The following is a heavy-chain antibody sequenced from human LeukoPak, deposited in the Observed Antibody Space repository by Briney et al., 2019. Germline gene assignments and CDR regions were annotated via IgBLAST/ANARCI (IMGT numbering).Heavy chain of an antibody. CDR1: GYTFTSYG. CDR2: ISAYNGNT. Sequence: ASVNVSCTASGYTFTSYGISWVRQAPGQGLVWMGWISAYNGNTNYAQKLQGRVTMTTDTSTSTAYMELRSLRSDDTAVYYCARDCTNGVCYMIEDYYYGMDVWGQGTTVTVSS. J-gene: IGHJ6*02. D-gene: IGHD2-8*01. V-gene: IGHV1-18*01. CDR3: ARDCTNGVCYMIEDYYYGMDV.